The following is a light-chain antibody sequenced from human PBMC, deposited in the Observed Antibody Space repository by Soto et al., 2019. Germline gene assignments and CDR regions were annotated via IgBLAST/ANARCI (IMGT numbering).Light chain of an antibody. CDR1: QSVSSSY. CDR3: QQYGSSSYT. CDR2: GAS. V-gene: IGKV3-20*01. J-gene: IGKJ2*01. Sequence: EIVLTQSPGTLSLSPGERATLSCRASQSVSSSYLAWYQQNPGQAPRLLIYGASIRATGIPDRFSGSGSGTDCTLTISRLEPEDFAVYYCQQYGSSSYTFGQGTTLEIK.